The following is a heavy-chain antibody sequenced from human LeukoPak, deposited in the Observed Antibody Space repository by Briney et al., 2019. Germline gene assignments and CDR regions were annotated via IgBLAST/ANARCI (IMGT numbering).Heavy chain of an antibody. CDR1: GYSFTSYW. J-gene: IGHJ3*02. D-gene: IGHD2-2*01. V-gene: IGHV5-51*01. CDR2: IYPGDSDT. CDR3: ARPNDYCSSTSCYGAFDI. Sequence: GVSLKISCKGSGYSFTSYWIGWVRQMPGKGLEWMGIIYPGDSDTRYSPSFQGQVTISADKSISTAYLQWSSLKASDTAMYYCARPNDYCSSTSCYGAFDIWGQGTMVTVSS.